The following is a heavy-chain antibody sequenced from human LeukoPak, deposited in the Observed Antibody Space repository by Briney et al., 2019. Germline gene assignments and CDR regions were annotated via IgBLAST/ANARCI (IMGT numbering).Heavy chain of an antibody. J-gene: IGHJ4*02. CDR3: ARCWGHDY. V-gene: IGHV1-8*01. Sequence: ASLKVSSKASGYTFTTYDINWVRQATGQGLESRGWMNPNSGNTGQAQKFQGRVTMTKNTSISTTNMQRSSPSSQDPTVYYCARCWGHDYWGQGTLVTVSS. D-gene: IGHD3-16*01. CDR1: GYTFTTYD. CDR2: MNPNSGNT.